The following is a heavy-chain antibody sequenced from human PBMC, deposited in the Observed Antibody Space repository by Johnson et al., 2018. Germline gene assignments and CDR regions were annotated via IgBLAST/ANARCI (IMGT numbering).Heavy chain of an antibody. CDR2: ISYDGSNK. Sequence: VQLVESGGGVVQPGRSLRLSCAASGFTFSSYGMHWVRQAPGKGLEWVAVISYDGSNKYYADSVKGRFTISRDNSKNTLYLQMNSLRAEDTAVYYCAKDPYSYGSGGPYYYYYMDVWGKGTTVTVSS. J-gene: IGHJ6*03. D-gene: IGHD3-10*01. CDR3: AKDPYSYGSGGPYYYYYMDV. V-gene: IGHV3-30*18. CDR1: GFTFSSYG.